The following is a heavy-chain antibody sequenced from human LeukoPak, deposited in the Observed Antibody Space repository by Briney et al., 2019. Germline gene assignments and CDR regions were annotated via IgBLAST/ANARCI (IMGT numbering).Heavy chain of an antibody. CDR2: ISSSGSTI. CDR3: AREPNAGYDFWSGYLRWFDP. CDR1: GFTFSDYY. J-gene: IGHJ5*02. V-gene: IGHV3-11*01. Sequence: GGSLRLSCAASGFTFSDYYMSWTRQAPGKGLEWVSYISSSGSTIYYADSVKGRFTISRDNAKNSLYLQMNSLRAEDTAVYYCAREPNAGYDFWSGYLRWFDPWGQGTLVTVSS. D-gene: IGHD3-3*01.